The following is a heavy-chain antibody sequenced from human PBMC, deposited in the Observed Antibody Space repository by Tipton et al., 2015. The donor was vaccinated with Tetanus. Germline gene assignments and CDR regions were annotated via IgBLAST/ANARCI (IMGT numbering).Heavy chain of an antibody. D-gene: IGHD2/OR15-2a*01. CDR2: IYQTGTT. CDR1: GGSISSYY. CDR3: ARAAGFLGLTHDF. J-gene: IGHJ4*02. V-gene: IGHV4-4*09. Sequence: TLSLTCTVSGGSISSYYWSWIRQPPGKDLEWIGYIYQTGTTYYNPSLKGRVTISMDRSNTQFTLRLDSLTAADTAVYYCARAAGFLGLTHDFWGRGTLVSVSS.